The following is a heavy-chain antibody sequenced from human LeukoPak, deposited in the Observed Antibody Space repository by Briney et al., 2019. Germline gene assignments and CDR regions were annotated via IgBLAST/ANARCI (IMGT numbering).Heavy chain of an antibody. V-gene: IGHV3-11*01. Sequence: GGSLRLSCAASGFTFSDYYMSWIRQAPGKGLEWISYISSTGTAIYYADSVKGRFTISRDNAKNSLYLQVNSLRAEDTAVYYCARGPFWSGYFDDWGQGTLVTVSS. CDR3: ARGPFWSGYFDD. J-gene: IGHJ4*02. D-gene: IGHD3-3*01. CDR2: ISSTGTAI. CDR1: GFTFSDYY.